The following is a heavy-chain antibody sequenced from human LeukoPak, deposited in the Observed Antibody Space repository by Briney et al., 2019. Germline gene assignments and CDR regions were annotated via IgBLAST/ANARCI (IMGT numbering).Heavy chain of an antibody. V-gene: IGHV4-59*01. CDR2: ISYSGSA. CDR1: ADSINSNF. CDR3: ARGYSGYHHTPFDY. J-gene: IGHJ4*02. Sequence: SETLSLTCTVSADSINSNFWSWIRQPPGKGLEWIGYISYSGSATYNPSLKSRVTISIDTSKSQFSLRLTSMTAADTAVYYCARGYSGYHHTPFDYWGQGTLVTVSS. D-gene: IGHD5-12*01.